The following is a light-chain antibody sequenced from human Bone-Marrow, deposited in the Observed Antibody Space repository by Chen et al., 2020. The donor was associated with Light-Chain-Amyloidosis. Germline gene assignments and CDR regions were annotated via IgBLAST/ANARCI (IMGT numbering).Light chain of an antibody. J-gene: IGKJ2*01. CDR2: AGS. V-gene: IGKV1-39*01. CDR1: ESISTY. Sequence: DIQIPQSPSSLSASVRDRVAITCRASESISTYLNWYQQRPGEAPKLLIYAGSTLHSGVPSRFSGSGSGTDFTLTISGPQPEDSATYYCQQSFTLPQTFGPGTKLEIK. CDR3: QQSFTLPQT.